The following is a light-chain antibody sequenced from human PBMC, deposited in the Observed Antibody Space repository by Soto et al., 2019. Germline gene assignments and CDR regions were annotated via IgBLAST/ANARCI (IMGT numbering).Light chain of an antibody. Sequence: QSALTQPPSASGSPGQSVTISCTGTSSDVGGYNYVSWYQQPPGKAPKLMIYDVSKRPSGVPGRFSGSRSGNTASLTVSGLQAEDEADYYCSSYAGSNNLVFGGGTKLTVL. CDR1: SSDVGGYNY. J-gene: IGLJ2*01. CDR3: SSYAGSNNLV. V-gene: IGLV2-8*01. CDR2: DVS.